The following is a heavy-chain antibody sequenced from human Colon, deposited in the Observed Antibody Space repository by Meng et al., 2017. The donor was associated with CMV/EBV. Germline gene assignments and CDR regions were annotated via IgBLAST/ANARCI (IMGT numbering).Heavy chain of an antibody. Sequence: LKISCSASGPTFDDHAMDWVRQVPGKVPEWVAGITWNSETIAYGDSVKGRFTVSRDNAKTALYLQMNSLRSEDTALYYCAKDVGANFFYGLDVWGQGTTVTVSS. J-gene: IGHJ6*02. CDR3: AKDVGANFFYGLDV. V-gene: IGHV3-9*01. CDR1: GPTFDDHA. CDR2: ITWNSETI. D-gene: IGHD1-26*01.